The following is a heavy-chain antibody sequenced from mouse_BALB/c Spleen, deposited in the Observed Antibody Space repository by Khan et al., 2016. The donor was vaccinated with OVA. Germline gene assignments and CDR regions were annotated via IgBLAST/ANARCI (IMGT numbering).Heavy chain of an antibody. D-gene: IGHD1-1*01. CDR1: GYTFINYW. J-gene: IGHJ2*01. CDR3: ARRGLRWYFDY. Sequence: VQLQESGAELAKPGASVKMSCKASGYTFINYWILWVKQRPGQGLEWIGYITPSTGYTEYNQNFKDKATLTADTSSSTAYLQLSSLTSEDSAVYYCARRGLRWYFDYWGQGTTLTVSS. V-gene: IGHV1-7*01. CDR2: ITPSTGYT.